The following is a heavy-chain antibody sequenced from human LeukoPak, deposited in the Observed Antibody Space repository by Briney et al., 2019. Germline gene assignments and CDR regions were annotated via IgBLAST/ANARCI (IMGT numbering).Heavy chain of an antibody. CDR3: ARGPPYYDFWSGYQGDYYFDY. D-gene: IGHD3-3*01. J-gene: IGHJ4*02. CDR1: GGSFSGYY. V-gene: IGHV4-34*01. CDR2: INHSGST. Sequence: PSETLSLTCAVYGGSFSGYYWSWIRQPPGKGLEWFGEINHSGSTNYNPSLKSRVTISVDTSKNQFSLKLSSVTAADTAVYYCARGPPYYDFWSGYQGDYYFDYWGQGTLVTVSS.